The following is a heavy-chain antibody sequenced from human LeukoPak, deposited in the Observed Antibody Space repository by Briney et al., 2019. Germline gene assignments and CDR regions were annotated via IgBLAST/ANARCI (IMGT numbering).Heavy chain of an antibody. V-gene: IGHV3-11*01. CDR1: GFTFSDYY. D-gene: IGHD2-8*02. J-gene: IGHJ4*02. CDR3: ARASLVVYAPNDY. Sequence: GGSLRLSCAASGFTFSDYYMSWIRQAPGKGLEWVSYISSSGSTIYYADSVKGRFTISRDNAKNSLYLQMNSLRAEDTAVYYCARASLVVYAPNDYWGQGTLVTVSS. CDR2: ISSSGSTI.